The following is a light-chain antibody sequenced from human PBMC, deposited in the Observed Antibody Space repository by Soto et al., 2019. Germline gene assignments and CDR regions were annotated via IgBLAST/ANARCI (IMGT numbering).Light chain of an antibody. V-gene: IGKV3-15*01. Sequence: EVVMTQSPATLSVSPGERATLSCRASQSVSNNLAWYQQKPGQAPRLLIYGASTRATGVPARFSGSGSGTEFTLTISSLQSEDFAVYYCQHYNNWPPWTFGQGPTVEIK. CDR1: QSVSNN. CDR2: GAS. J-gene: IGKJ1*01. CDR3: QHYNNWPPWT.